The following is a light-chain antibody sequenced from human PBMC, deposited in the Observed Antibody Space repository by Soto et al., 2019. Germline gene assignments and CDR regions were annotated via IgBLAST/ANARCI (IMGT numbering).Light chain of an antibody. CDR3: QQYGSLPPT. Sequence: EIVLTESPSTLSLSPGERATLSCRASQSVSSYLAWYQQKPGQAPRLLIYDASNRATGIPARFSGSGSGTDFTLTISSLEPEDFAVYYCQQYGSLPPTFGQGTKVDIK. CDR1: QSVSSY. V-gene: IGKV3-11*01. CDR2: DAS. J-gene: IGKJ1*01.